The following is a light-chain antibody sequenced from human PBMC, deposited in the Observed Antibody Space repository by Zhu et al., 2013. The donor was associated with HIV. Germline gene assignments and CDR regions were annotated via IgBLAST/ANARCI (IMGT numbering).Light chain of an antibody. CDR2: DVS. CDR1: QGISSA. Sequence: IQMTQSPSTLSASVGDRVTITCRASQGISSALAWYQQKPGKPPKLLIYDVSILESGVPSRFSGSGSGTDFTLTISTLQPEDFATYYCQQFNIFPITFGGGTKVEIK. J-gene: IGKJ4*01. CDR3: QQFNIFPIT. V-gene: IGKV1-13*02.